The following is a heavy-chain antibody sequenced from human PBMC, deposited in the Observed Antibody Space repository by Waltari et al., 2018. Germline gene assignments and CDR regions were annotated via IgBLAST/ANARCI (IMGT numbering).Heavy chain of an antibody. D-gene: IGHD3-22*01. CDR2: ISSSSSTI. V-gene: IGHV3-48*04. CDR3: ARDVAGYYDSSGHPLYFDY. J-gene: IGHJ4*02. Sequence: EVQLVESGGGLVQPGGSLRLSCAASGFTFSSYSMNWVRQAPGKGLEWVSYISSSSSTIYYADSVKGRFTISRDNAKNSLYLQMNSLRAEDTAVYYCARDVAGYYDSSGHPLYFDYWGQGTLVTVSS. CDR1: GFTFSSYS.